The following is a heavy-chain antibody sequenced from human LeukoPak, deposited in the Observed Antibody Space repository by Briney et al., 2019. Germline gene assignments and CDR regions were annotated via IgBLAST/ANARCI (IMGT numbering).Heavy chain of an antibody. J-gene: IGHJ5*02. CDR3: ARDRAAAGLNNWFDP. V-gene: IGHV5-51*01. CDR1: GYRFTRYW. Sequence: GESLKISCKGSGYRFTRYWIGWVRQMPGKGLEWMGIIYPGDSDTRYSPSFQGQVTISADKSISTAYLQWSSLKASDSAMYYCARDRAAAGLNNWFDPWGQGTRVTVSS. CDR2: IYPGDSDT. D-gene: IGHD6-13*01.